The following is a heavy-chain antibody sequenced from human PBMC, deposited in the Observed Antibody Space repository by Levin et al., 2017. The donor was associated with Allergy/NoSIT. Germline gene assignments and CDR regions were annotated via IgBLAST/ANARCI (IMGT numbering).Heavy chain of an antibody. D-gene: IGHD1-1*01. CDR3: ARDRATGTSYGMDV. CDR1: GGSISSGGYY. J-gene: IGHJ6*02. CDR2: IYYSGST. V-gene: IGHV4-31*03. Sequence: SETLSLTCTVSGGSISSGGYYWSWIRQHPGKGLEWIGYIYYSGSTYYNPSLKSRVTISVDTSKNQFSLKLSSVTAADTAVYYCARDRATGTSYGMDVWGQGTTVTVSS.